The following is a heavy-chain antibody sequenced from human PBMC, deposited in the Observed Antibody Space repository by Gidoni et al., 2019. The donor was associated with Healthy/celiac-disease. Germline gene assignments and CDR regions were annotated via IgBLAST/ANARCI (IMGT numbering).Heavy chain of an antibody. D-gene: IGHD4-17*01. V-gene: IGHV1-3*01. CDR1: GYTFTRYA. CDR2: INAGNGNT. CDR3: ARDSSDYGTNWFDP. Sequence: QVQLVQSGAEVKKPGASVKVSFKASGYTFTRYAMHWVRQAPGQRLEWKGWINAGNGNTKNSQKFQGRVTITRDTSASTAYMELSSLRSEDTAVYYCARDSSDYGTNWFDPWGQGTLVTVSA. J-gene: IGHJ5*02.